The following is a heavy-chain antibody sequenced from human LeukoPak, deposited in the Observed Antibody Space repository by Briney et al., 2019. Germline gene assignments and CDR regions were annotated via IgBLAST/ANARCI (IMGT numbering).Heavy chain of an antibody. D-gene: IGHD3-16*01. CDR3: AKDWTSHNGVYDCLDF. CDR1: GFSFDVHA. V-gene: IGHV3-23*01. CDR2: IGGPGET. J-gene: IGHJ4*02. Sequence: GGSLRLSCAASGFSFDVHAMTWVRQAPGKGPEWVAAIGGPGETFYADSVRGRFTISRDNSRYTLYLQMNRLRAEDSALYYCAKDWTSHNGVYDCLDFWGQGTQVTVSS.